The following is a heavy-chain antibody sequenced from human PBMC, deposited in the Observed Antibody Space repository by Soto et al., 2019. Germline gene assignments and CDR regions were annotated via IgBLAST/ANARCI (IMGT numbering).Heavy chain of an antibody. J-gene: IGHJ5*02. Sequence: QITLKESGPTLVKPTQTLTLTCTFSGFSLSTSGVGVGWIRQPPGKALEWLALIYWDDDKRYSPSLKSRLTITKGSSKNQVVLTMTNMDPVDTATYYWAHRLPYYYGSGSYRYNWFDPWGQGTLVTVSS. CDR1: GFSLSTSGVG. V-gene: IGHV2-5*02. CDR3: AHRLPYYYGSGSYRYNWFDP. D-gene: IGHD3-10*01. CDR2: IYWDDDK.